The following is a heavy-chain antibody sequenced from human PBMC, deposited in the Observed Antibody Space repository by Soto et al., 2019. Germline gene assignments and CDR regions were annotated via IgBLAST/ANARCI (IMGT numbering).Heavy chain of an antibody. Sequence: SETLSLTCTVSGGSISSYYWSWIRQPPGKGLEWIGYIYYGGSTNYNPSLKSRVTISVDTSKNQFSLKLSSVTAADTAVYYCARGLRYFDWLRGDDYYYGMDVWGQGTTVTVSS. CDR3: ARGLRYFDWLRGDDYYYGMDV. CDR1: GGSISSYY. V-gene: IGHV4-59*01. CDR2: IYYGGST. D-gene: IGHD3-9*01. J-gene: IGHJ6*02.